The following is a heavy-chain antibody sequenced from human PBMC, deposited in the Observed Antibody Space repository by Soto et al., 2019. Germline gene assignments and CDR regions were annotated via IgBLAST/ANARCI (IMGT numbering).Heavy chain of an antibody. CDR3: ARDPHSGGYAFDY. CDR2: IWYDGSNK. Sequence: QVQLVESGGGVVQPGRSLRRACAASGFTFSSYGMHWVRQAPGKGLEWVAVIWYDGSNKYYADSVKGRFTISRDNSKNTPYLQMNSLRAEDTDVYYCARDPHSGGYAFDYWGQGTLVTVSS. V-gene: IGHV3-33*01. J-gene: IGHJ4*02. CDR1: GFTFSSYG. D-gene: IGHD3-22*01.